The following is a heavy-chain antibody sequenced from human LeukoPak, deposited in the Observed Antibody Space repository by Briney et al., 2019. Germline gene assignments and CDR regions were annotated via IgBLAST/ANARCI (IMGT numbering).Heavy chain of an antibody. CDR2: IYYSGST. V-gene: IGHV4-30-4*08. D-gene: IGHD3-22*01. Sequence: PSQTLSLTCTVSGGSISSGGYYWSWIRQHPGKGLEWIGYIYYSGSTYYNPSLKSRVTISVDTSKNQFSLKLSSVTAADTAVYYCARDSNDSSGYIYYYYGMDVWGQGTTVTVSS. J-gene: IGHJ6*02. CDR1: GGSISSGGYY. CDR3: ARDSNDSSGYIYYYYGMDV.